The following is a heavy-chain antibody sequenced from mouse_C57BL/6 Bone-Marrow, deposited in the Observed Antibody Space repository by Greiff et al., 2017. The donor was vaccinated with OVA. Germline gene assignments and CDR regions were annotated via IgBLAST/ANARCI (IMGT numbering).Heavy chain of an antibody. J-gene: IGHJ1*03. CDR1: GFSLTSYG. Sequence: QVQLQQSGPGLVQPSQSLSLTCTVSGFSLTSYGVHWVRQSPGKGLEWLGVIWSGGSTDYNAAFISRLSISKDNSKSQVFFKMNSLHADDTAIYYCARKSPRGYFDVWGTGTTVTVSS. V-gene: IGHV2-2*01. CDR3: ARKSPRGYFDV. CDR2: IWSGGST.